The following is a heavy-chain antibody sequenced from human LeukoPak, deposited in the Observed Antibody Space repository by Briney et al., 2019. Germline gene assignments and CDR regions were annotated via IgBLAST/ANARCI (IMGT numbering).Heavy chain of an antibody. J-gene: IGHJ4*02. Sequence: GGSLRLSCAASGFTFSSYDMHWVRQATGKGLEWVSAIGTAGDTYYPGSVKGRFTISRENAKNSLYLQMNSLRAGDTTVYYCARGAAAAGTMDYWGQGTLVTVSS. CDR2: IGTAGDT. D-gene: IGHD6-13*01. CDR1: GFTFSSYD. CDR3: ARGAAAAGTMDY. V-gene: IGHV3-13*01.